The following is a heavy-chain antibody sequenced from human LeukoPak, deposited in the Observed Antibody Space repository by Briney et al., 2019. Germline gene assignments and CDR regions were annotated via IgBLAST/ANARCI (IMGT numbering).Heavy chain of an antibody. CDR2: TFDSGST. V-gene: IGHV4-4*07. CDR1: GGSISGYL. J-gene: IGHJ4*02. Sequence: PXETLSLTCTVSGGSISGYLWSWIRQPAGKGLEWVGRTFDSGSTSYNPSLESRVTMSVDTPKNQFSLRLSSVTAADTAVYFCVREIPHYGIDYWGQGTLVTVSS. CDR3: VREIPHYGIDY. D-gene: IGHD3-10*01.